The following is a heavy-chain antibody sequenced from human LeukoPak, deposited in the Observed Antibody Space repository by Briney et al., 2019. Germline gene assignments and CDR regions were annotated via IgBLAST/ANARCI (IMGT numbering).Heavy chain of an antibody. D-gene: IGHD6-13*01. CDR2: IYYSGST. Sequence: SETLSLTCAVYGGSFSGYYWSWIRQPPGKGLEWIGSIYYSGSTYYNPSLKSRVTISVDTSKNQFSLKLSSMIAADTAVYYCARVSSSWYQDWYFDLWGRGTLVTVPS. CDR1: GGSFSGYY. CDR3: ARVSSSWYQDWYFDL. V-gene: IGHV4-34*01. J-gene: IGHJ2*01.